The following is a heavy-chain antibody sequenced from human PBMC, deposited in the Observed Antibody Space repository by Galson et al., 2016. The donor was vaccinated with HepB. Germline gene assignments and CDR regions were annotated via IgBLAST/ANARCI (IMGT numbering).Heavy chain of an antibody. D-gene: IGHD5-18*01. CDR1: GFTFSSYG. CDR2: ISYDGSNK. J-gene: IGHJ4*02. CDR3: AKDIRSYGLFGRFDY. Sequence: SLRLSCAASGFTFSSYGMHWVRQAPGKGLEWMAVISYDGSNKYYADSVKGRFTISRDNSKNTLYLQMNSLRAEDTAVYYCAKDIRSYGLFGRFDYWGQGTLVTVSS. V-gene: IGHV3-30*18.